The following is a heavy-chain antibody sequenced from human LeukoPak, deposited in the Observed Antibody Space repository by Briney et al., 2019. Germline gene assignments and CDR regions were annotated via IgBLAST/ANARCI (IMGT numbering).Heavy chain of an antibody. Sequence: GGSLRLSXAASGGTFSSYAISWVRQAPGQGLEWMGRIIPIFGTANYAQKFQGRVTITTDESTSTAYMELSSLRSEDTAVYYCARTSGGVKPWKSLDYWGQGTLVTVSS. CDR3: ARTSGGVKPWKSLDY. CDR1: GGTFSSYA. J-gene: IGHJ4*02. V-gene: IGHV1-69*05. CDR2: IIPIFGTA. D-gene: IGHD1-1*01.